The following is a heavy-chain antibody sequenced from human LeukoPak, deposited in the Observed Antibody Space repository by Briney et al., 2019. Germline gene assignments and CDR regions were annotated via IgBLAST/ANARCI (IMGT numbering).Heavy chain of an antibody. V-gene: IGHV3-7*01. J-gene: IGHJ4*02. CDR3: ATDRKVGAGVPRFDY. D-gene: IGHD1-26*01. CDR1: GFPFTNYW. Sequence: PGGSLRLSCAASGFPFTNYWMIWVRQAPGKRPEWVGNINQDGSETNYVDSVKGRFSMSRANAETPRYLQMNSLRSQDTVVYYCATDRKVGAGVPRFDYWGQGALVTVPS. CDR2: INQDGSET.